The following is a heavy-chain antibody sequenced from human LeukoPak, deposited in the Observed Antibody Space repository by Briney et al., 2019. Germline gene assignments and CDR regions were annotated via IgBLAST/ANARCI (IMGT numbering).Heavy chain of an antibody. Sequence: SETLSLTCGVYGGPYRGYYWSWIRQPPRKGLEWIGELNHSGSTNYNPALKSRVTISVDTSKNQFSLKRSSVTAADTAVYYCARCPVAYFYGSWFGPWGHGTLVTVSS. CDR1: GGPYRGYY. CDR2: LNHSGST. CDR3: ARCPVAYFYGSWFGP. J-gene: IGHJ5*02. D-gene: IGHD3-10*01. V-gene: IGHV4-34*01.